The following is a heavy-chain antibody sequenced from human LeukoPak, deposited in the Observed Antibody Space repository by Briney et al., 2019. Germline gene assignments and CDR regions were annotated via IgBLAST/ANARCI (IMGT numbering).Heavy chain of an antibody. CDR2: IIPIFGTA. J-gene: IGHJ6*02. Sequence: SVKVSCKASGGTFSSYAISWVRQAPGQGLEWMGGIIPIFGTANYAQKFQGRVTITADESTSTAYMELRSLRSDDTAVYYCARDAFRIAAAGTPYYYYYGMDVWGQGTTVTVSS. V-gene: IGHV1-69*01. D-gene: IGHD6-13*01. CDR1: GGTFSSYA. CDR3: ARDAFRIAAAGTPYYYYYGMDV.